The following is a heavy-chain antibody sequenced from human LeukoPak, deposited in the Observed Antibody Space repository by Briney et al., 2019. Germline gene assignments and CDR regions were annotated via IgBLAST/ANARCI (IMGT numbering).Heavy chain of an antibody. J-gene: IGHJ4*02. CDR3: ARDRGMATIRFDY. CDR2: ISSSGSTI. CDR1: GFTFSNYA. D-gene: IGHD5-24*01. Sequence: GGSLRLSCAASGFTFSNYAMSWIRQAPGKGLEWVSYISSSGSTIYYADSVKGRFTISRDNAKNSLYLQMNSLRAEDTAVYYCARDRGMATIRFDYWGQGTLVTVSS. V-gene: IGHV3-11*01.